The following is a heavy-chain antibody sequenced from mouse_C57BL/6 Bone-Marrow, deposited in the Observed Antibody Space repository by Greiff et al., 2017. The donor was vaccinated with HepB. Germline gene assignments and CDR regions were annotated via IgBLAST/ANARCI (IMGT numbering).Heavy chain of an antibody. V-gene: IGHV1-5*01. D-gene: IGHD3-1*01. J-gene: IGHJ2*01. CDR1: GYTFTSYW. CDR3: ARDGLGDY. CDR2: IYPGNSDT. Sequence: EVQLQQSGTVLARPGASVKMSCKTSGYTFTSYWMHWVKQRPGQGLEWIGAIYPGNSDTSYNQKFKGKATLTVDKSSSTAYMELRSLTSEDSAVYYCARDGLGDYWGQGTTLTVSS.